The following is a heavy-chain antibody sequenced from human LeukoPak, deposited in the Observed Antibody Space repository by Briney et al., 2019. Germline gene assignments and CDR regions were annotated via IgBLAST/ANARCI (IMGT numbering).Heavy chain of an antibody. V-gene: IGHV3-23*01. CDR2: IDGNGDKT. D-gene: IGHD4-23*01. CDR3: AKDVYGGNLDY. CDR1: GFTFKSHH. J-gene: IGHJ4*02. Sequence: GGSLRLSCAASGFTFKSHHMSWVRQAPGKRLEWVSAIDGNGDKTYYADSVKGRFTISRDNSKNTLYLQMNSLRAEDTAVYYCAKDVYGGNLDYWGQGTLVTVSS.